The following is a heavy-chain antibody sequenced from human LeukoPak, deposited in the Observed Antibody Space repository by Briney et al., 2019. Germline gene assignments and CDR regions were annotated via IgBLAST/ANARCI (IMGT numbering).Heavy chain of an antibody. V-gene: IGHV3-21*01. CDR2: ISSSSSYI. CDR1: GFTFSSYS. CDR3: ARVYPMTMDV. Sequence: KPGGSLRLSCAASGFTFSSYSMNWVRQAPGKWLEWVSSISSSSSYIYYADSVKGRFTISRDNAKNSLYLQMNSLRAEDTAVYYCARVYPMTMDVWGQGTTVTVSS. J-gene: IGHJ6*02. D-gene: IGHD3-16*02.